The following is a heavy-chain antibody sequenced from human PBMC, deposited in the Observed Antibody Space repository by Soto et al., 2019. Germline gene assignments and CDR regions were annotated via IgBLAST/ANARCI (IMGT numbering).Heavy chain of an antibody. J-gene: IGHJ4*02. V-gene: IGHV3-15*01. D-gene: IGHD3-3*01. CDR3: TTRTYDFWSGYHDY. CDR2: IKSKNDGGTT. Sequence: GGSLRLSCAASGFTFSNAWMSWVRQAPGKGLEWVGRIKSKNDGGTTDYAAPVKGRFTISRDDSKNTLYLQKKNLKTEDTAVYYCTTRTYDFWSGYHDYWGQGTLVTVSS. CDR1: GFTFSNAW.